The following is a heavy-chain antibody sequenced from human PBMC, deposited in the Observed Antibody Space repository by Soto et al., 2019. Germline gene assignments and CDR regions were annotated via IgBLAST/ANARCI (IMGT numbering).Heavy chain of an antibody. J-gene: IGHJ4*02. CDR2: ISAYNGDT. CDR3: TSDYGDENS. CDR1: ASIFTRYG. Sequence: QVQLEQSGVEVKKPGASVRVACKTSASIFTRYGFSWVRQAPGQGLEWMGWISAYNGDTKYAQNFQGRVTMTTDTSTRTAYMELRTRRIDDTAVYYCTSDYGDENSWGQGTLVTVSS. V-gene: IGHV1-18*01. D-gene: IGHD4-17*01.